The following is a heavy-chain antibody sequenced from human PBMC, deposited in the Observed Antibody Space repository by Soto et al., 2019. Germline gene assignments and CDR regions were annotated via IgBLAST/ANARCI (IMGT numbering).Heavy chain of an antibody. J-gene: IGHJ5*02. CDR1: GFTFCSYA. V-gene: IGHV3-30-3*01. CDR2: ISYDGSNK. CDR3: AREGGYSSSSGGWFDP. D-gene: IGHD6-6*01. Sequence: QVQLVESGGGVVQPGRSLRLSCAASGFTFCSYAMHWVRQAPGKGLEWVAVISYDGSNKYYADSVKGRFTISRDNSKNTLYLQMKSLRAEDTAVYYCAREGGYSSSSGGWFDPWGQGTLVTGSS.